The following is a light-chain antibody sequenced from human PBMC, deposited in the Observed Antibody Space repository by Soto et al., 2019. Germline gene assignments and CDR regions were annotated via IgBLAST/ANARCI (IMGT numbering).Light chain of an antibody. V-gene: IGKV1-39*01. J-gene: IGKJ1*01. CDR3: QQSYSTLRT. CDR1: QSISSY. Sequence: DIQMTQSASSLSASVGDRVTITCLASQSISSYLNWYQQKPGKAPKLLIYAASSLQSGVPSRFSGSGSGTDFTLTISSLQPEDFATYYCQQSYSTLRTFGQGTK. CDR2: AAS.